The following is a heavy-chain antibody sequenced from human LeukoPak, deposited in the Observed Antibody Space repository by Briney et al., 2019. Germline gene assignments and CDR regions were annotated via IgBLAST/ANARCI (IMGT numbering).Heavy chain of an antibody. Sequence: ASVKVSCKASGYTFNTYDINWVRQAAGQGLEWMGWMNPNSGNTVYAQNFQDRITMTRNTSISTAYMELSSLRSEDTAVYYCARSKIYYYYGMDVWGQGTTATVSS. J-gene: IGHJ6*02. CDR1: GYTFNTYD. CDR2: MNPNSGNT. V-gene: IGHV1-8*01. CDR3: ARSKIYYYYGMDV.